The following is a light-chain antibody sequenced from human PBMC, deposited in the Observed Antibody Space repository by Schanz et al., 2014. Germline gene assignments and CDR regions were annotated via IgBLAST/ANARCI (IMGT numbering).Light chain of an antibody. Sequence: QSVLTQPASVSGSPGQSITISCTGTSSDVGGYNYVSWYQQYPGKAPKLMIYDVSNRPSGVSNRFSGSKSGNTASLTISGLQAEDEADYYCSSYTAITTAVVFGGGTKLTVL. CDR3: SSYTAITTAVV. J-gene: IGLJ2*01. V-gene: IGLV2-14*03. CDR1: SSDVGGYNY. CDR2: DVS.